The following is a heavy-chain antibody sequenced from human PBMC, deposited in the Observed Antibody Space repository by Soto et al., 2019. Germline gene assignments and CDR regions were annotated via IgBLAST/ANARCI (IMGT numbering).Heavy chain of an antibody. CDR2: INAGNGNT. CDR3: ARDRGGYYYYMDV. Sequence: ASLKVSCKASGNTFTSYAMHWERQAPGQRLEWMGWINAGNGNTKYSQKFQGRVTITRDTSASTAYMELSSLRSEDTAVYYCARDRGGYYYYMDVWGKGTTVTVSS. CDR1: GNTFTSYA. D-gene: IGHD2-15*01. V-gene: IGHV1-3*01. J-gene: IGHJ6*03.